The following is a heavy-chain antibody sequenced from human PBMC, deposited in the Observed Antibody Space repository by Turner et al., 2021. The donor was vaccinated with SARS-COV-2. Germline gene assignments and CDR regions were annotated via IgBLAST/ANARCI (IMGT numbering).Heavy chain of an antibody. CDR1: GGSISSGSYY. J-gene: IGHJ6*02. CDR2: IYYSGSA. CDR3: ARLMDTAMDYYGTDV. D-gene: IGHD5-18*01. V-gene: IGHV4-39*01. Sequence: QLQLQESGPGLVKPSETLSLTCTVSGGSISSGSYYWGWIRQPPGKGLEWIGNIYYSGSAYYNPSLKSRVTISVDPSKNQFSLKLTSVTAADTAVYYCARLMDTAMDYYGTDVWGQGTTVTVSS.